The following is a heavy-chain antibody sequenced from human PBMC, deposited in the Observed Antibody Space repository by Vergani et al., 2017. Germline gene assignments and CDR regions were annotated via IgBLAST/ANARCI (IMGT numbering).Heavy chain of an antibody. D-gene: IGHD6-13*01. V-gene: IGHV1-3*01. CDR2: INAGNGNT. Sequence: QVQLVQSGAEVKKPGASVKVSCKASGYTFTSYAMHWVRQAPGQRLEWMGWINAGNGNTKYSQKFQGRVTITRDTSACTAYMELSSLRSEDTAVYYCARGGIAAALSLDYWGQGTLVTVSS. CDR1: GYTFTSYA. CDR3: ARGGIAAALSLDY. J-gene: IGHJ4*02.